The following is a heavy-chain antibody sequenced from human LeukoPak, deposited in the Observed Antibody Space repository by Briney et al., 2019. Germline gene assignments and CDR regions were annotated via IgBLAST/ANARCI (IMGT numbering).Heavy chain of an antibody. CDR2: ISYDGSNK. D-gene: IGHD5-18*01. J-gene: IGHJ4*02. CDR3: ARDRGYSPWYYFDY. V-gene: IGHV3-30-3*01. Sequence: GGSLRLSCAASGFTSSSYASHWFGQAPGKGLEWVAVISYDGSNKYYADSVKGRFTISRDNSKNTLYLQMNSLRAEDTAVYYCARDRGYSPWYYFDYWGQGTLVTVSS. CDR1: GFTSSSYA.